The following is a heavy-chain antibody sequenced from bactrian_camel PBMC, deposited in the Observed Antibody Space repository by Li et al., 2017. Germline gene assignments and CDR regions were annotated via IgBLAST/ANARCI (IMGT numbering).Heavy chain of an antibody. CDR1: GFTLDNYA. D-gene: IGHD2*01. CDR3: VRATSGLYP. V-gene: IGHV3S36*01. J-gene: IGHJ6*01. Sequence: DVQLVESGGGLVQPGGSLKLSCAASGFTLDNYAMTWVRQASGKGLEWVSGINSGGGSTYYADSVKGRFTISRDNAKNTVYLQMNSLEGEDTAEYYCVRATSGLYPWGQGTQVTVS. CDR2: INSGGGST.